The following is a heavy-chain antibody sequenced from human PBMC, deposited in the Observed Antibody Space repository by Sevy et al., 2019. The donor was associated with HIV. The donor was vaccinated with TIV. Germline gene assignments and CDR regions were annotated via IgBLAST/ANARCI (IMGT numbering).Heavy chain of an antibody. CDR2: ISGSGDST. CDR1: GFTFSNYA. CDR3: AKVVVPAYIGAFYYYAYGLDF. V-gene: IGHV3-23*01. Sequence: GGSLRLSCAASGFTFSNYAINWVRQAPGKGLEWVSRISGSGDSTFYADSVKGRFTISRDNSKNTVHLQMNSLRVEDTAGYYCAKVVVPAYIGAFYYYAYGLDFWGQGTTVTVSS. J-gene: IGHJ6*02. D-gene: IGHD2-2*01.